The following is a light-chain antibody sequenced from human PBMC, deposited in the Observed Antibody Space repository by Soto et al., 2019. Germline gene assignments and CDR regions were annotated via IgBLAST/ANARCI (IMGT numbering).Light chain of an antibody. CDR3: SSYTSSTTLSVV. V-gene: IGLV2-14*01. CDR2: GVT. J-gene: IGLJ2*01. Sequence: QSALTQPASVSGSPGQSITISCTGTSSDVGGYNYVSWYQQHPGKAPKLMIYGVTNRPSGVSNRFSGSKSGNTASLTISGLQAEDKADYYCSSYTSSTTLSVVFGGGTKLTVL. CDR1: SSDVGGYNY.